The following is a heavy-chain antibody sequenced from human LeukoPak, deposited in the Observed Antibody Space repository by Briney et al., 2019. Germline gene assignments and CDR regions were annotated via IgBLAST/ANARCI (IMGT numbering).Heavy chain of an antibody. CDR2: INPSGGST. V-gene: IGHV1-46*01. CDR3: ARGVDCSGGSCYPSFDY. Sequence: ASVKVSCKASGYTFTSYYMHWVRQAPGQGLEWMGIINPSGGSTSYAQKFQGRVTMTRDTSTSTVYMELSSLRSEDTAVCYCARGVDCSGGSCYPSFDYWGQGTLVTVSS. D-gene: IGHD2-15*01. J-gene: IGHJ4*02. CDR1: GYTFTSYY.